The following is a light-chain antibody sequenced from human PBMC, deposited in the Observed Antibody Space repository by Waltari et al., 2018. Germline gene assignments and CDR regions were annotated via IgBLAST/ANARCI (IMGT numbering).Light chain of an antibody. J-gene: IGKJ3*01. CDR1: QSLLDSEDGNTY. CDR2: EVS. CDR3: MQALEFPFT. Sequence: DIVMTQTPLSLPVTLGEPASISCRSSQSLLDSEDGNTYLEWYLQKPGQSPQLLIYEVSNRASGVPDRFSGSGSDTDFTLKISRVEAKDVGVYYCMQALEFPFTFGPGTKLDIK. V-gene: IGKV2-40*01.